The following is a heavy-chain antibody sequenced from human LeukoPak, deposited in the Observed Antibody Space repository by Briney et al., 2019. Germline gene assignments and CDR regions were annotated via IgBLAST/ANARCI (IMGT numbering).Heavy chain of an antibody. CDR3: ARDDGVVHGVYYMDV. CDR2: IKQDGSEK. Sequence: GGSLRLSCAASGFTFSNYWMTWVRQAPGKGLEWVADIKQDGSEKLYVNSVRGRFTISRDNAKMSLFLQMNSLRAEDTAVYYCARDDGVVHGVYYMDVWGKGTTVTVS. J-gene: IGHJ6*03. D-gene: IGHD3-3*01. CDR1: GFTFSNYW. V-gene: IGHV3-7*01.